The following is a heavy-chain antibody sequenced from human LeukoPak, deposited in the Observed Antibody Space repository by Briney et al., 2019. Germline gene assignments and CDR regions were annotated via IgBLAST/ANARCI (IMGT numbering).Heavy chain of an antibody. D-gene: IGHD3-10*01. Sequence: GGSLRLSCAASGFTFSSYAMSWVRQAPGKGLEWVSAISGSGVTTYYADSVKGRFTISRDNSKNTLYLQMNSLRAEDTALYYCAKDRDYYLVGFFDYWGQGALVTVSS. V-gene: IGHV3-23*01. CDR3: AKDRDYYLVGFFDY. CDR1: GFTFSSYA. CDR2: ISGSGVTT. J-gene: IGHJ4*02.